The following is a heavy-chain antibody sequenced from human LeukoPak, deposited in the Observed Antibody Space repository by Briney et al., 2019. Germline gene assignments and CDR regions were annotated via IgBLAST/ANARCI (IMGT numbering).Heavy chain of an antibody. Sequence: GGSLRLSCAASGFTFSSYTMSWVRQAPGKGLEWGSTITTSDGNTYYADSVKGRFTVSRDNSKNTLFLQMNSLRAEDTAVYYCAKDGGLWVSAHWGDSWGRGTLVTVSS. J-gene: IGHJ4*02. CDR3: AKDGGLWVSAHWGDS. V-gene: IGHV3-23*01. D-gene: IGHD7-27*01. CDR2: ITTSDGNT. CDR1: GFTFSSYT.